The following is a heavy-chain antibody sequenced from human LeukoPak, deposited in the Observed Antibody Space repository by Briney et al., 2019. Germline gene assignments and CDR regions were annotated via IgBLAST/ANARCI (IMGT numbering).Heavy chain of an antibody. D-gene: IGHD3-10*01. Sequence: GGSLRLSCAASGFTFSSYAMSWVRQAPGKGLEWVSVIYSGGSTYYADSVKGRFTISRDNSKNTLYLQMNSLRAEDTAVYYCARDRRFGEADYWGQGTLVTVSS. V-gene: IGHV3-53*01. CDR3: ARDRRFGEADY. CDR1: GFTFSSYA. J-gene: IGHJ4*02. CDR2: IYSGGST.